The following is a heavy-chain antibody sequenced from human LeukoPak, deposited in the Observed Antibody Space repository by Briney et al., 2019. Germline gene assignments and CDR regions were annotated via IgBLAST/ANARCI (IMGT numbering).Heavy chain of an antibody. J-gene: IGHJ3*02. D-gene: IGHD3-3*01. CDR2: IKSKTDGGTT. CDR3: ARGWTIFGAFDI. V-gene: IGHV3-15*01. CDR1: GFTFSNAW. Sequence: PGGSLRLSCAASGFTFSNAWMSWVRQAPGKGLEWVGRIKSKTDGGTTDYAAPVKGRFTISRDNAKNSLYLQMNSLRAEDTAVYYCARGWTIFGAFDIWGQGTMVTVSS.